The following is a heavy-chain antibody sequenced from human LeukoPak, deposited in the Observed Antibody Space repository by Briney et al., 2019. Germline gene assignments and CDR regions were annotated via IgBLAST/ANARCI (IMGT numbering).Heavy chain of an antibody. CDR3: ARRFGHTYEYFHD. CDR1: GFPFNNYW. Sequence: GGSLRLSCAASGFPFNNYWMSWVRQAPGKGLEWVANIKQDGSEKYYVDSVRGRFTISRDNAKNSLYLQMNSLRAEDTAVYYCARRFGHTYEYFHDWGQGPLVTVFS. J-gene: IGHJ4*02. D-gene: IGHD3/OR15-3a*01. CDR2: IKQDGSEK. V-gene: IGHV3-7*01.